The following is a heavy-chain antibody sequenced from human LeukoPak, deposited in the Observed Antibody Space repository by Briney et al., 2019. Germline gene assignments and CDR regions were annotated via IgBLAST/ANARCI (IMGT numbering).Heavy chain of an antibody. D-gene: IGHD7-27*01. Sequence: SETLSLTCTVSGGSISSGDYYWSWIRQPPGKGLEWIGYIYYSGSTYYNPSLKSRVTISVDTSKNQFSLKLSSVTAADTAVYYCARVQLWMDAFDIWGQVTMVTVSS. J-gene: IGHJ3*02. CDR2: IYYSGST. CDR1: GGSISSGDYY. V-gene: IGHV4-30-4*08. CDR3: ARVQLWMDAFDI.